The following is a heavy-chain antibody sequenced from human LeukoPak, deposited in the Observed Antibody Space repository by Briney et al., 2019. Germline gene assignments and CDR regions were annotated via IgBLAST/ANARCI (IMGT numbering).Heavy chain of an antibody. CDR3: ARDSKEDDSGIYEDPFDS. D-gene: IGHD3-10*01. CDR2: AHVSGSA. J-gene: IGHJ5*01. CDR1: GGFINDHF. V-gene: IGHV4-59*11. Sequence: SSETLSLTCSVSGGFINDHFWSCVRQPPGKGLEWIGYAHVSGSANSIPSLKSRVIISLDTSRNQFSLRLTSVTASDTAVYYCARDSKEDDSGIYEDPFDSWGPGTLVTVSS.